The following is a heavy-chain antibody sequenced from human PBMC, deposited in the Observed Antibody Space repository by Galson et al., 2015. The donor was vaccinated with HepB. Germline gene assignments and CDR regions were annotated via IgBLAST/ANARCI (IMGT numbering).Heavy chain of an antibody. J-gene: IGHJ4*02. CDR1: GFTFSSFA. V-gene: IGHV3-23*01. CDR2: ISSSGGST. D-gene: IGHD4-17*01. Sequence: SLRLSCAASGFTFSSFAMTWVRQAPGKGLEWVSGISSSGGSTYYADSVKGRFNISRDNSKNTLYLQMNSLRAEDTAVYYCAKTSKKASTGEWGEGTLVTGSS. CDR3: AKTSKKASTGE.